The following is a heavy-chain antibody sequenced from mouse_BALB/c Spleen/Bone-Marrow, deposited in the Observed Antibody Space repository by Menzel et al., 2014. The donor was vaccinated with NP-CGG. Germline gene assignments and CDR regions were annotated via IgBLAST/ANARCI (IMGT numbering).Heavy chain of an antibody. Sequence: EVKLQESGGGLVQPGGSLNLACVASGFDFGRYWMSWARQAPGKGLEWIGEINPGSSTINYSPSLKDKFIISRDNAKNTLYLQMSKVRSEDTALYYCASLGHYGYHGNWGQGTTLTVSS. CDR2: INPGSSTI. J-gene: IGHJ2*01. D-gene: IGHD1-2*01. V-gene: IGHV4-2*02. CDR3: ASLGHYGYHGN. CDR1: GFDFGRYW.